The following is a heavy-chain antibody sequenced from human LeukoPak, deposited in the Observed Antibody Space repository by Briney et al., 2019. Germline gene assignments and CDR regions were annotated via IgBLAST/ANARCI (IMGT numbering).Heavy chain of an antibody. CDR2: IWYDGSNK. CDR1: GFTFSSYG. V-gene: IGHV3-33*01. J-gene: IGHJ6*03. CDR3: ARPTVPRPYYYMDV. Sequence: PGGSLRLSCAASGFTFSSYGMHWVRQAPGKGLEWVAVIWYDGSNKYYADSVKGRFTISRDNSKNTLYLQMNSLRAEDTAVYYCARPTVPRPYYYMDVWGKGTTVTVSS.